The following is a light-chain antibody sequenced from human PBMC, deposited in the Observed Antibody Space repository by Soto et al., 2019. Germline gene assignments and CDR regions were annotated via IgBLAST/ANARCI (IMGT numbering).Light chain of an antibody. CDR2: GAS. CDR3: QQYGSSHLIS. V-gene: IGKV3-20*01. Sequence: PGESATLSCRASHTVSITYLTWYQQKPGQAPRLLIFGASKRATGIPDRFSGSGSGRDFTLTISGLEPEDFAVYYCQQYGSSHLISFGQGTRLEIK. CDR1: HTVSITY. J-gene: IGKJ5*01.